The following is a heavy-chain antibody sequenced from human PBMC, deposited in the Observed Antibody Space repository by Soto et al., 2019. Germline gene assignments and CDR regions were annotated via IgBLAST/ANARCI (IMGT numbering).Heavy chain of an antibody. CDR2: IIPSFATG. V-gene: IGHV1-69*06. J-gene: IGHJ6*02. D-gene: IGHD3-10*01. CDR1: GGTFGNSA. CDR3: ARSYYGSGSYWFYGMDV. Sequence: QVQLVQSGAEVKKPGSSVKVSCKASGGTFGNSAISWMRQAPGQGLEWMGGIIPSFATGNSAPEFQGRLTITADKSTTTDYMELSSLRSEDTAVYYCARSYYGSGSYWFYGMDVWGQGTTVTVSS.